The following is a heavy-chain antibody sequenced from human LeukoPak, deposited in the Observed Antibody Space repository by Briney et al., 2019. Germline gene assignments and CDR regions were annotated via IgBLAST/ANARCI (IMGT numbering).Heavy chain of an antibody. CDR3: AREVYCSSTSCHSWFDP. J-gene: IGHJ5*02. CDR1: GYTFTGYY. CDR2: INPNSGGT. V-gene: IGHV1-2*02. Sequence: ASVKVSCKASGYTFTGYYMHWVRQAPGQGLEWMGWINPNSGGTNYAQKFQGRVTMTRDTSISTAYMELSRLRSDDTAVYYCAREVYCSSTSCHSWFDPWGQGTLVTVSS. D-gene: IGHD2-2*01.